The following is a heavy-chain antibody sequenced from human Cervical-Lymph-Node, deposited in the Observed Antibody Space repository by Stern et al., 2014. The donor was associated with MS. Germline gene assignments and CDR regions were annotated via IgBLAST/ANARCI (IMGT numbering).Heavy chain of an antibody. CDR3: ANEIRPNDY. V-gene: IGHV3-23*05. CDR2: IDTRGCTP. J-gene: IGHJ4*02. CDR1: GFAFSSHA. D-gene: IGHD6-6*01. Sequence: EVHLVESGGDLVQPGGSLRLSCAVSGFAFSSHAMSWVRQAPGKGLEWVSSIDTRGCTPFYADALSGRVTISRDNSKNTLYLQMNTLTAEDTAVYYCANEIRPNDYWGQGTLVTVSS.